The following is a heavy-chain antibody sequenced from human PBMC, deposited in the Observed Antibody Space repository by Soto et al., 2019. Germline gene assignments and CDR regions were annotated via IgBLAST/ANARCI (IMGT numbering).Heavy chain of an antibody. J-gene: IGHJ4*02. CDR1: GGSISSYY. Sequence: PSETLSLTCTVSGGSISSYYWSWIRQPPGKGLEWIGYIYYSGSTNYNPSLKSRVTISVDTSKNQFSLKLSSVTAADTAVYYCAREVVVVGSYPPTSYYFDYWGQGTLVTVS. CDR2: IYYSGST. CDR3: AREVVVVGSYPPTSYYFDY. V-gene: IGHV4-59*01. D-gene: IGHD2-15*01.